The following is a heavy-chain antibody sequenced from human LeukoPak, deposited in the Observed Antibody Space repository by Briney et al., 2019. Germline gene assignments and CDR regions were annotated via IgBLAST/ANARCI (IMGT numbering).Heavy chain of an antibody. CDR1: GFTFSSYA. CDR2: ISGSGGGT. D-gene: IGHD4-17*01. CDR3: AKETNYGDYGNWFDP. J-gene: IGHJ5*02. Sequence: GGSLRLSCAASGFTFSSYAMSWVRQAPGKGLEWVSAISGSGGGTYYADSVKGRFTISRDNSKNTLYPQMDSLRAEDTAVYYCAKETNYGDYGNWFDPWGQGTLVTVSS. V-gene: IGHV3-23*01.